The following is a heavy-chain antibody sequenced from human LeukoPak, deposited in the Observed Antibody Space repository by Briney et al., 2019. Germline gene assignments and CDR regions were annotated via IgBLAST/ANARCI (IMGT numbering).Heavy chain of an antibody. CDR3: ARAYCSSTSCHHHYYYMDV. Sequence: EASVKVSCKASGGTFSSYAISWVRQAPGQGLEWMGGIIPIFGTANYAQKFQGRVTITTDESTSTAYMELSSLRSEDTAVYYCARAYCSSTSCHHHYYYMDVWGKGTTVTVSS. CDR1: GGTFSSYA. V-gene: IGHV1-69*05. CDR2: IIPIFGTA. J-gene: IGHJ6*03. D-gene: IGHD2-2*01.